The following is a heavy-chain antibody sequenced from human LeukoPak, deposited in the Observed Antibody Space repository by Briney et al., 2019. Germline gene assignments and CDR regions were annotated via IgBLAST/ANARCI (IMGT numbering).Heavy chain of an antibody. CDR3: AREGRGSSGRWFDP. J-gene: IGHJ5*02. V-gene: IGHV4-59*12. CDR2: IYYSGNT. D-gene: IGHD6-19*01. CDR1: GGSISGYY. Sequence: SETLSLTCTVSGGSISGYYWVWIRQPPGKGLEWIGYIYYSGNTNYNPSLKSRVTISVDTSKNQFSLKLSSVTAADTAVYYCAREGRGSSGRWFDPWGQGTLVTVSS.